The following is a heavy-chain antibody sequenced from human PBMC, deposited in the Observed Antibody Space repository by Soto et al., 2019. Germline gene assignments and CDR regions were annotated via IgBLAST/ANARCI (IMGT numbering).Heavy chain of an antibody. Sequence: GESLKISCRTSGYKFTSSWIAWVRQKPGKGLEWMGIIFPSDSDTRYSPSFQGQVTISADRSTSTVFLQWASLKASDTAVYFCARKDKSGYFNWFDPWGQGTLVTVSS. J-gene: IGHJ5*02. V-gene: IGHV5-51*01. CDR3: ARKDKSGYFNWFDP. D-gene: IGHD3-22*01. CDR2: IFPSDSDT. CDR1: GYKFTSSW.